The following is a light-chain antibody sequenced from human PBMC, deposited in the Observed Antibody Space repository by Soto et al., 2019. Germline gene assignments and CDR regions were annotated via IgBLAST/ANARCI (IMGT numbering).Light chain of an antibody. CDR2: DVS. CDR1: SSDIGNYNY. CDR3: TSYTTSSTLV. V-gene: IGLV2-14*01. Sequence: QLVLTQPASVSGSPGQSITISCAGTSSDIGNYNYVSWYQQYPGKAPKLMIYDVSSRPSGVSSRFSGSKSGNTASLTISGLQAEDEADYYCTSYTTSSTLVFGGGTKLTVL. J-gene: IGLJ2*01.